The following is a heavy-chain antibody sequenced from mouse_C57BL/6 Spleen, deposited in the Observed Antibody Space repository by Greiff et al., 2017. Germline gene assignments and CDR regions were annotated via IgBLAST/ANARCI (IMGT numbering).Heavy chain of an antibody. CDR3: ARSGDGYWEG. CDR2: INPNNGGT. V-gene: IGHV1-26*01. D-gene: IGHD2-3*01. J-gene: IGHJ2*01. CDR1: GYTFTDYY. Sequence: VQLQQSGPELVKPGASVKISCKASGYTFTDYYMNWVKQSHGKSLEWIGDINPNNGGTSYNQKFKGTATLTVDKSSSTAYMELRSLTSEDSAVYYCARSGDGYWEGWGKGTTLTASS.